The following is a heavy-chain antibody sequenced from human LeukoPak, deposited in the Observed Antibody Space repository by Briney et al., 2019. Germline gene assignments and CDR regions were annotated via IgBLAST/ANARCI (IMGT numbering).Heavy chain of an antibody. Sequence: GGSLRLSCAASGFTFSSYAMHWVRQAPGKGLEWVAVISYDGSNKYYADSVKGRFTISRDNSKNTLYLQMNSLRAEDTAVYYCAKDRYDSGWYPGDYWGQGTLVTVSS. J-gene: IGHJ4*02. D-gene: IGHD6-19*01. CDR2: ISYDGSNK. CDR1: GFTFSSYA. CDR3: AKDRYDSGWYPGDY. V-gene: IGHV3-30-3*01.